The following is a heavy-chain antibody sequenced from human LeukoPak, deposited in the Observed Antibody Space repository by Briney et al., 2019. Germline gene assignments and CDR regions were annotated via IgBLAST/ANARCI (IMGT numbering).Heavy chain of an antibody. J-gene: IGHJ4*02. CDR2: VFRLQTVRT. Sequence: SETLSLTCTVSDSSITSTYYWAWFRQPPGKGLEWIATVFRLQTVRTFYNPSLESRVTMSLDPSQNQFSLNLNSVTAAGTALYFCARVLHAPYLIDSWGQGTLVTVSS. D-gene: IGHD2-8*01. V-gene: IGHV4-38-2*02. CDR1: DSSITSTYY. CDR3: ARVLHAPYLIDS.